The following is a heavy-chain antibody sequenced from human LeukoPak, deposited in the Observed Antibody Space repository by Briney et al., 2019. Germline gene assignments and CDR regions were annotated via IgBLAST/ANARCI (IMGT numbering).Heavy chain of an antibody. CDR2: INAGNGNT. V-gene: IGHV1-3*01. CDR1: GYTFTSYA. Sequence: GASVKVSCKASGYTFTSYAMHWVRQAPGQRLEWMGWINAGNGNTKYSRKFQGRVTITRDTSASTAYMELSSLRSEDTAVYYCARGPTHSSGYSIYYYYGMDVWGQGTTVTVSS. J-gene: IGHJ6*02. CDR3: ARGPTHSSGYSIYYYYGMDV. D-gene: IGHD3-22*01.